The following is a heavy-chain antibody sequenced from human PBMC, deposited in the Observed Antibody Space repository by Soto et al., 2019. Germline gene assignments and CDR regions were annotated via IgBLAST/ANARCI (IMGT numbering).Heavy chain of an antibody. D-gene: IGHD2-15*01. J-gene: IGHJ4*02. CDR1: GFTFSNAW. Sequence: EVQLVESGGGLVKPGGSLRLSCAASGFTFSNAWMNWVRQAPGKGLEWVGRIKSKTDGGTTDYAAPVKGRFTISRDDSKNTLYLQMNSLKTEDTAVYYWTTGYCSGGSCYSIRDNWGQGTLVTVSS. CDR2: IKSKTDGGTT. CDR3: TTGYCSGGSCYSIRDN. V-gene: IGHV3-15*07.